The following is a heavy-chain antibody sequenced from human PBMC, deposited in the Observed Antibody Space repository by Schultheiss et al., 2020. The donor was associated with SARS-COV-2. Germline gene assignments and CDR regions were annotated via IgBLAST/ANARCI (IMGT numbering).Heavy chain of an antibody. CDR2: ISWNSGSI. V-gene: IGHV3-48*04. CDR3: AKSRAMDDY. Sequence: GGSLRLSCAASGFTVSSNYMSWVRQATGKGLEWVSGISWNSGSIGYADSVKGRFTISRDNAKNSLYLQMNSLTVEDTAVYYCAKSRAMDDYWGQGTLVTVSS. J-gene: IGHJ4*02. D-gene: IGHD2-2*01. CDR1: GFTVSSNY.